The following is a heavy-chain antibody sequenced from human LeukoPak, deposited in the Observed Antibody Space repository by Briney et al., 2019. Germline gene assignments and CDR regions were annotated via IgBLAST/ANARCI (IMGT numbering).Heavy chain of an antibody. Sequence: ASVRVSCKASGYTFTGYYMHWVRQAPGQGLEWMGWINPNSGGTNYAQKFQGRVTMTRDTSISTAYMELSRLRSDDTAVYYCARDRNYDFWSGYSTSYYYYYMDVWGKGTTVTVSS. CDR2: INPNSGGT. J-gene: IGHJ6*03. CDR1: GYTFTGYY. D-gene: IGHD3-3*01. CDR3: ARDRNYDFWSGYSTSYYYYYMDV. V-gene: IGHV1-2*02.